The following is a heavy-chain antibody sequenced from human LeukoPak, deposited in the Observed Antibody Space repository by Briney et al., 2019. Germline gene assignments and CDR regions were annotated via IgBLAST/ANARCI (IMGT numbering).Heavy chain of an antibody. Sequence: SETLSLTCAVYGGSFSGYYWSWIRQPPGKGLEWIGEINHSGSTNYNPSLKSRVTISVDTSKNQFPLKLSSVTAADTAVYYCARGLGEWLRFGRFDYWGQGTLVTVSS. CDR3: ARGLGEWLRFGRFDY. J-gene: IGHJ4*02. CDR1: GGSFSGYY. CDR2: INHSGST. V-gene: IGHV4-34*01. D-gene: IGHD5-12*01.